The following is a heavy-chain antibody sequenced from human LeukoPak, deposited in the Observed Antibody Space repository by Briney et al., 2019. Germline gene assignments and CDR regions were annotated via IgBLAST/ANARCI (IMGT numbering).Heavy chain of an antibody. J-gene: IGHJ5*02. CDR3: ARGHDWFDP. CDR1: GGSFSGYY. CDR2: INHSGST. Sequence: PSETLSLTCAVYGGSFSGYYWSWIHQPPGKGLEWIGEINHSGSTNYNPSLKSRVTISVDTSKNQFSLKLSSVTAADTAVYYCARGHDWFDPWGQGTLVTVSS. V-gene: IGHV4-34*01.